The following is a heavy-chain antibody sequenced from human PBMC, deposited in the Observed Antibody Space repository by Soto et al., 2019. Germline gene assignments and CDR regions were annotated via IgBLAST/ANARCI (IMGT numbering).Heavy chain of an antibody. J-gene: IGHJ4*02. D-gene: IGHD6-13*01. CDR2: IYYSGST. Sequence: QLQLQESGPGLVKPSETLSLTCTVSGGSISSSSYYWGWIRQPPGKGLEWIGSIYYSGSTYYNPSLKSRVTISVDTSKNQFSLKLSSVTAADTAVYYCARHKGGSSYRFDYWGQGTLVTVSS. CDR3: ARHKGGSSYRFDY. CDR1: GGSISSSSYY. V-gene: IGHV4-39*01.